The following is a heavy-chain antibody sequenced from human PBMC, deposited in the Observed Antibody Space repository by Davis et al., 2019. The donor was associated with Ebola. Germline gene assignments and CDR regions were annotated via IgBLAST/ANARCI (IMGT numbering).Heavy chain of an antibody. J-gene: IGHJ4*02. CDR1: GDSVSRNSAA. D-gene: IGHD5-18*01. V-gene: IGHV6-1*01. CDR3: ARGYSYGFHEGFDY. CDR2: TYYRSKWYN. Sequence: SQTLSLTCAISGDSVSRNSAAWNWIRQSPSRGLEWLGRTYYRSKWYNDYAVSVKSRITINPDTSKNQFSLKLSSVTAADTAVYYCARGYSYGFHEGFDYWGQGTLVTVSS.